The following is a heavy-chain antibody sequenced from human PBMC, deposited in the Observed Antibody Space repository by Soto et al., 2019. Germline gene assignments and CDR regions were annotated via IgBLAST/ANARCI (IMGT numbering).Heavy chain of an antibody. J-gene: IGHJ4*02. D-gene: IGHD3-3*01. CDR1: GCTLTDLS. Sequence: ASVKVSCKVSGCTLTDLSMQWVRQAPGKGLEWMGGFDPEDGETIYAQKFQGRVTMTEDTATDTAYMELSSLRSEDTAVYYCATHRSGRFLEWFPQGLLGYWGQGTLVIVSS. CDR2: FDPEDGET. V-gene: IGHV1-24*01. CDR3: ATHRSGRFLEWFPQGLLGY.